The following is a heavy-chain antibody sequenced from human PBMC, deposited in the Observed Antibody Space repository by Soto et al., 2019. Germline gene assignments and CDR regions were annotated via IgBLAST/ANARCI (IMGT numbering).Heavy chain of an antibody. J-gene: IGHJ5*02. CDR2: IYYSGRT. CDR3: ARSVFP. V-gene: IGHV4-31*03. Sequence: QVQLQESGPGLVKPSQTLSLPCTVSGGSISSDGYYWSWIRQHPGRGLEWIGYIYYSGRTYSNPSLKSRFTTSVDTSTNQFSLQLPSVTAADTAVYYCARSVFPWGQGTLVTVSS. CDR1: GGSISSDGYY.